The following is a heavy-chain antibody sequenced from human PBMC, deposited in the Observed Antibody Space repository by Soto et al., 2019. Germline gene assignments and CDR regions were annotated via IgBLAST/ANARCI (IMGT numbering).Heavy chain of an antibody. CDR1: GGTFSSYA. Sequence: SVKVSCKASGGTFSSYAISWVRQAPGQGLEWMGGIIPIFGTANYAQKFQGRVTITADESTSTAYMELSSLRSEDTAVYYCARGDSSGYYYLVYYYYGMDVWGQGTTVTVSS. V-gene: IGHV1-69*13. J-gene: IGHJ6*02. CDR3: ARGDSSGYYYLVYYYYGMDV. CDR2: IIPIFGTA. D-gene: IGHD3-22*01.